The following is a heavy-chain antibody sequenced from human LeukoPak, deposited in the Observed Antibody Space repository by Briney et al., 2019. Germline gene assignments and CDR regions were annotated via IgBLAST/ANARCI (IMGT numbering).Heavy chain of an antibody. CDR3: ARGGLGWLQMNWFDP. CDR2: MNPNSGNT. V-gene: IGHV1-8*01. CDR1: GYTFTSYD. J-gene: IGHJ5*02. D-gene: IGHD5-24*01. Sequence: ASVKVSCKASGYTFTSYDINWVRQGTGQGREWMGWMNPNSGNTGYAQKFQGRVTVTRNTSISTAYMELSSLRSEDTAVYYCARGGLGWLQMNWFDPWGQGTLVTVSS.